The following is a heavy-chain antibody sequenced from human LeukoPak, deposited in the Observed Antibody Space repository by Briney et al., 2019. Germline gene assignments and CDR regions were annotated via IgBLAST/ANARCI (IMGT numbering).Heavy chain of an antibody. CDR2: MIGGNGNT. Sequence: ASVKVSCKASGYTFTNYAIHWVRQAPGHRLEWMGWMIGGNGNTKYSQEFQGRVTITRDTSASTAFMELNSLRSEDTAVYYCVRDGYTSGAVVYYFDYWGQGTLVTVSS. J-gene: IGHJ4*02. V-gene: IGHV1-3*03. CDR3: VRDGYTSGAVVYYFDY. D-gene: IGHD2-8*02. CDR1: GYTFTNYA.